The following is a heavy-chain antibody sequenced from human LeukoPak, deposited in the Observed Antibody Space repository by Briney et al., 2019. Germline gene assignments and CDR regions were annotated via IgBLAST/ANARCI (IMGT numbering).Heavy chain of an antibody. CDR2: INPKNGGT. V-gene: IGHV1-2*02. CDR1: GYTFTGYY. J-gene: IGHJ4*02. Sequence: GASVKVSCKASGYTFTGYYMHWVRQAPGQGLEWMGWINPKNGGTNYKEKFQGRVTMTRDTSISTVYMELSGLRPDDTAVYYCARPRYVRSPTCVDFWGQGTLVTVSS. D-gene: IGHD3-9*01. CDR3: ARPRYVRSPTCVDF.